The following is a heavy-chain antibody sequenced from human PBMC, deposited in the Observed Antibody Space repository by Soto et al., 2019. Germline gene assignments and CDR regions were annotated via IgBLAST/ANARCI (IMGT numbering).Heavy chain of an antibody. CDR1: GGSISSSSYY. V-gene: IGHV3-23*01. D-gene: IGHD5-12*01. J-gene: IGHJ4*02. CDR2: ISGSGGST. Sequence: ETLSLTCTVSGGSISSSSYYWGWVRQAPGKGLEWVSAISGSGGSTYYADSVKGRFTISRDNSKNTLYLQMNSLRAEDTAVYYCASDSAGYSGYGPPDYWGQGTLVTVSS. CDR3: ASDSAGYSGYGPPDY.